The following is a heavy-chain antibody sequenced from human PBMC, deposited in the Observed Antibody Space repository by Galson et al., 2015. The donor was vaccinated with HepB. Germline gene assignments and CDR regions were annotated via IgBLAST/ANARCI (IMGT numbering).Heavy chain of an antibody. CDR2: IKQDGSEK. V-gene: IGHV3-7*01. CDR1: GFTFGDFW. CDR3: ARDLVWGKAGTDY. D-gene: IGHD3-16*01. J-gene: IGHJ4*02. Sequence: SLGLSCAASGFTFGDFWRSGVRQTPGKGLEGRAYIKQDGSEKYYGDSVKGRFTISRDNAKNSLYRQRNSLRAEDRAVYYWARDLVWGKAGTDYWGQGTLVTVSS.